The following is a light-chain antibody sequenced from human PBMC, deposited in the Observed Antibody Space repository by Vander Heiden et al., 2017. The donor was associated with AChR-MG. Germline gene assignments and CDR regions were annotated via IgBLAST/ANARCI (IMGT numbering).Light chain of an antibody. CDR1: QSVNSN. CDR2: AAS. J-gene: IGKJ1*01. Sequence: EIVMTQSPATLSVSPGERATLSCRASQSVNSNLAWYQQTPGQAPRLLIYAASTRATGVPARFSGSGSGTEFTLTISSLQSEDFVVYFCQQYDNWPETFGHGTKVEIK. CDR3: QQYDNWPET. V-gene: IGKV3-15*01.